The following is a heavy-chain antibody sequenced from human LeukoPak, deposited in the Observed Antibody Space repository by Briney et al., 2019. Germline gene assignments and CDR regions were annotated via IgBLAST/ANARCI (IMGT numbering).Heavy chain of an antibody. Sequence: SETLSLTCAVYGGSFSGYYWSWIRQPPGKGLEWIGEINHSGSTNYNPSLKSRVTISVDTSKNQFSLKLSSVTAADTAVYYCARGRVAARPGRRNWFDPWGQGTLVTVSS. CDR1: GGSFSGYY. J-gene: IGHJ5*02. V-gene: IGHV4-34*01. CDR3: ARGRVAARPGRRNWFDP. D-gene: IGHD6-6*01. CDR2: INHSGST.